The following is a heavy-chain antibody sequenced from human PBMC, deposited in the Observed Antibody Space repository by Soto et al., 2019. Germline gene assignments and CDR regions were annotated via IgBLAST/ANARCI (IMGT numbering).Heavy chain of an antibody. J-gene: IGHJ5*02. Sequence: QVQLVQSGAEVKKPGASVTVSCKASGYTFTNYGISWVRQAPGQELEWMGWINPSNANTRYTESLQGRVTMTTDTSTSTAYIELTSLRSDDTAVYYCARDSTSPTCLSTNCPRGGWFDPWGQGTQLTVSS. D-gene: IGHD2-2*01. CDR2: INPSNANT. CDR1: GYTFTNYG. CDR3: ARDSTSPTCLSTNCPRGGWFDP. V-gene: IGHV1-18*04.